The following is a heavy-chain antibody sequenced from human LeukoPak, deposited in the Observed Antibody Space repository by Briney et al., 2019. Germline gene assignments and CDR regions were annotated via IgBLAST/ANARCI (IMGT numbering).Heavy chain of an antibody. CDR2: INHSGST. J-gene: IGHJ4*02. D-gene: IGHD3/OR15-3a*01. Sequence: SETLSLTCAVYGGSFSGYYWSWIRQPPGKGLEWIGEINHSGSTNYNPSLKSRLTISVDTSKNQFSLKLTSVTAADTAVYYSARQTGSGLFILPGGQGTLVTVSS. V-gene: IGHV4-34*01. CDR3: ARQTGSGLFILP. CDR1: GGSFSGYY.